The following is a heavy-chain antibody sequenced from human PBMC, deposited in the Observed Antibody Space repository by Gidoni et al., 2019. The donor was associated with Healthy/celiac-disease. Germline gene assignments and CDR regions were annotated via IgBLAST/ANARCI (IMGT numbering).Heavy chain of an antibody. CDR2: IYYSGST. CDR1: GCSISRYY. V-gene: IGHV4-59*01. D-gene: IGHD2-2*02. Sequence: QVQLPESGPGLVKPSETLSLTCPVSGCSISRYYWSWIRQPPGKGLEWIGYIYYSGSTNYNPSLKSRVTISVDTSKNQFSRKLSSVTAADTAVYYCARGLGYCSSTSCYTRGDDAFDIWGQGTMVTVSS. J-gene: IGHJ3*02. CDR3: ARGLGYCSSTSCYTRGDDAFDI.